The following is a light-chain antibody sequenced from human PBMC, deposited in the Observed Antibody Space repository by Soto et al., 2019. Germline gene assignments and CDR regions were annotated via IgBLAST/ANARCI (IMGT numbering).Light chain of an antibody. V-gene: IGKV1-9*01. Sequence: DIQLTESPSLLSAAVGCRFTIASRASQGISTSLAWYQQKPGKAPKPLIYDASTLQSGVPARFSGSGSGTDFTFTISNLQPEDIATYYCQHYDTFPITFGQGTRLEIK. CDR2: DAS. CDR1: QGISTS. CDR3: QHYDTFPIT. J-gene: IGKJ5*01.